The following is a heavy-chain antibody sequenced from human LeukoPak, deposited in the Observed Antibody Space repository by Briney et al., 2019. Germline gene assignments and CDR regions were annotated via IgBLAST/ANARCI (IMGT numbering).Heavy chain of an antibody. CDR2: IRHDENDK. Sequence: GGSLRLSCAVSGFALRNYGMHWVRQAPGKGLEWVAYIRHDENDKYHVEGRFTISRDNSKNTLFLQMNSLRPEDTAVYYCAKDEGIRCLNGDCPFDHWGQGILVTVAP. J-gene: IGHJ4*02. CDR3: AKDEGIRCLNGDCPFDH. D-gene: IGHD2-21*01. V-gene: IGHV3-30*02. CDR1: GFALRNYG.